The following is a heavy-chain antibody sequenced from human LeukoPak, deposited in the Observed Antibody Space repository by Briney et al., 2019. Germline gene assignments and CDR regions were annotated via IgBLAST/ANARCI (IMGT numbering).Heavy chain of an antibody. J-gene: IGHJ4*02. V-gene: IGHV3-7*01. CDR1: GFTLSSYW. D-gene: IGHD3-16*01. CDR3: ARGGGRYNRDY. CDR2: IKQDGSEK. Sequence: GGSLRLSCAASGFTLSSYWMSWVRQAPGKGLEWVANIKQDGSEKYYVDSVKGRFTISRDNAKNSLHLQMNSLRAEDTAVYYCARGGGRYNRDYWGQGTLVTVSS.